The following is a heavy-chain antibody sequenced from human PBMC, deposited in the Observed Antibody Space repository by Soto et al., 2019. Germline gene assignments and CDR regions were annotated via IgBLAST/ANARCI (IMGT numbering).Heavy chain of an antibody. CDR3: ASSPFLNYYDSSGSWVVAFDI. D-gene: IGHD3-22*01. CDR1: GYTFTSHG. Sequence: ASVKVSCKASGYTFTSHGITWVRQAPGQGLEWMGWISAYNGNTNYTQKLQGRLTMTTDTSTSTAYMELRSLRSDDTAVYYCASSPFLNYYDSSGSWVVAFDIWGQGTMVTVSS. CDR2: ISAYNGNT. J-gene: IGHJ3*02. V-gene: IGHV1-18*01.